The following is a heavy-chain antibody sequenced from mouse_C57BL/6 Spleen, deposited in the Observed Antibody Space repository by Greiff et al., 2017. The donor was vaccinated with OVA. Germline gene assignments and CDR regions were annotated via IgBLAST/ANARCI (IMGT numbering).Heavy chain of an antibody. V-gene: IGHV1-42*01. Sequence: EVKLMESGPELVKPGASVKISCKASGYSFTGYYMNWVKQSPEKSLEWIGEINPCTGGTTYNQKFKAKATLTVDKSSSTAYMQLKSLTSEDSAVYYCARSNYFDYWGQGTTLTVSS. J-gene: IGHJ2*01. D-gene: IGHD5-1*01. CDR3: ARSNYFDY. CDR1: GYSFTGYY. CDR2: INPCTGGT.